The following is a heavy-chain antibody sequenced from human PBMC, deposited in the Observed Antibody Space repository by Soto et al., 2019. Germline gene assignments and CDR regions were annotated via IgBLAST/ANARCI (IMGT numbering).Heavy chain of an antibody. CDR3: ARKGYSRHYGMDV. J-gene: IGHJ6*02. D-gene: IGHD6-13*01. CDR2: INHSGST. V-gene: IGHV4-34*01. Sequence: SETLCLTCAVDGGSFSGYDWTWIRQPPGTGLEWIGEINHSGSTNYNPSLKSRVTISVDTSKNQFSLKLSSVTAADTAVYYCARKGYSRHYGMDVWGQGTTVTVSS. CDR1: GGSFSGYD.